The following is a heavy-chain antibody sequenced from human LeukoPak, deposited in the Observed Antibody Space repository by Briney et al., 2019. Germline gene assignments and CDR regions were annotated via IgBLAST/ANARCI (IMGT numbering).Heavy chain of an antibody. J-gene: IGHJ4*02. Sequence: PGGSLRLSCAASGFTFDDYAMHWVRQAPGKGLEWVSLISGDGGSTYYADSVKGRFTISRDNCRNSLYLQMNSLRTEDTALYYCAKDIQLWRDFDYWGRGTLVTVSS. CDR3: AKDIQLWRDFDY. CDR2: ISGDGGST. V-gene: IGHV3-43*02. D-gene: IGHD5-18*01. CDR1: GFTFDDYA.